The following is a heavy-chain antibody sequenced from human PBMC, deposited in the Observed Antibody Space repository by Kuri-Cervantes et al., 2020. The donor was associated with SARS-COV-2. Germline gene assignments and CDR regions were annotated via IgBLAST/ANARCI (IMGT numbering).Heavy chain of an antibody. J-gene: IGHJ6*03. CDR2: IYTGGTT. V-gene: IGHV3-53*01. Sequence: GESLKISCAASGFTFYNFGMSWVRQAPGKGLEWVSIIYTGGTTHYADSVKGRFTISRDNSKNTLYLQMNSLRAEDTAVYHCAREGSNDHHDYYDYYMDVWGKGTTVTVSS. CDR1: GFTFYNFG. D-gene: IGHD1-14*01. CDR3: AREGSNDHHDYYDYYMDV.